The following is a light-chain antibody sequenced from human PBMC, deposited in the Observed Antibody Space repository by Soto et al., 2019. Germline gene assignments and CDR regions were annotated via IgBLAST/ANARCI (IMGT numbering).Light chain of an antibody. CDR1: ESLITKA. CDR3: QQYGVSPLT. CDR2: GAF. Sequence: EIVLPQSPGTLSLSPGETATVSCRATESLITKALDWYTQKPGQAPRLLIYGAFTRDAAIPDRFNGSGSGTDFALTISRLELEDSAVYCCQQYGVSPLTFGPGTKVEI. J-gene: IGKJ3*01. V-gene: IGKV3-20*01.